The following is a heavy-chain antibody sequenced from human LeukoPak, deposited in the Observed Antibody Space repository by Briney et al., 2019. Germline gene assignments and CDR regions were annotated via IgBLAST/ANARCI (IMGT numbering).Heavy chain of an antibody. CDR1: GFTVSSNH. V-gene: IGHV3-53*01. D-gene: IGHD1-26*01. Sequence: GGSLRLSCAASGFTVSSNHMRWVRQAPGKGLEGVSVIYSGGSTYYANSVKGRFTISRDNSKNTLYLQMNSLRAEDTAVYYCARGIVGATDGVDYWGQGTLVTVSS. CDR2: IYSGGST. J-gene: IGHJ4*02. CDR3: ARGIVGATDGVDY.